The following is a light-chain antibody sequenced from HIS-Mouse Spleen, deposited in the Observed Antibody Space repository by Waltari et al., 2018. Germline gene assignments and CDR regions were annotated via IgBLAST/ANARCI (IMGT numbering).Light chain of an antibody. V-gene: IGLV3-21*03. J-gene: IGLJ2*01. CDR2: DDS. Sequence: SYVLTQPPSVSVATGKTARITCGGNNIGSKSVQWYQQKPGQAPALVVYDDSDRPSGIPERFSGSNSGNTATLTISRVEAGDEADYYCQVWDSSSDHVVFGGGTKLTVL. CDR1: NIGSKS. CDR3: QVWDSSSDHVV.